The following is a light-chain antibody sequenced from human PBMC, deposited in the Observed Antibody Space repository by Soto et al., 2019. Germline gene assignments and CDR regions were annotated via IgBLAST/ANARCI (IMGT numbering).Light chain of an antibody. CDR1: QSVGSY. CDR3: QQRSNWPRT. V-gene: IGKV3-11*01. CDR2: DAS. J-gene: IGKJ2*01. Sequence: EIVLTQSPATLSLSPGERATLSCRASQSVGSYLAWYQQKPGQAPRLLISDASNRATGIPPRFSGSGSGTDFTLTISSLEHEDFAVYYCQQRSNWPRTFGQGTKLEIK.